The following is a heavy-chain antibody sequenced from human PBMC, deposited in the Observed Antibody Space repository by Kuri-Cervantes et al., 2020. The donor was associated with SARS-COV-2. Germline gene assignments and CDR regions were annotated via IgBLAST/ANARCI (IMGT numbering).Heavy chain of an antibody. J-gene: IGHJ4*02. CDR2: IKQDGSEK. CDR3: ARPYSGSYLTHIDY. D-gene: IGHD1-26*01. V-gene: IGHV3-7*01. CDR1: GFTFSSYW. Sequence: GESLKISCAASGFTFSSYWMSWVHQAPGKGLEWVANIKQDGSEKYYVDSVKGRFTISRDNAKNSLYLQMNSLRAEDTAVYYCARPYSGSYLTHIDYWGQGTLVTVSS.